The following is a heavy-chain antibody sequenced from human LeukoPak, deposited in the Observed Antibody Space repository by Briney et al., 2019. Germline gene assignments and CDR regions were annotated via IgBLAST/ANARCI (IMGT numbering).Heavy chain of an antibody. CDR1: GFTFSTNA. CDR3: ANDFRVSY. J-gene: IGHJ4*02. V-gene: IGHV3-23*01. Sequence: AGGSLRLSCAASGFTFSTNAMAWVRQAPGKGLEWVSAIRGSGDDTYYADSVKGRFTISRDNSKNTLSLQMNSLRAEDTAVYYCANDFRVSYWGQGTLVTVSS. CDR2: IRGSGDDT.